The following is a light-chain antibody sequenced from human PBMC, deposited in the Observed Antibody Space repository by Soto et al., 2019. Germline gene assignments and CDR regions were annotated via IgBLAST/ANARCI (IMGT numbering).Light chain of an antibody. CDR1: QSISTY. J-gene: IGKJ1*01. Sequence: EIVLIQSPATLSLSPGERATLSCRASQSISTYLAWYRQTPGQAPRLLIHGASNRATGIPARISGSGSGTDFTLTISSLEPEDFAVYYCQQRTSWPLTWTFGQGTKVDIK. CDR3: QQRTSWPLTWT. CDR2: GAS. V-gene: IGKV3-11*01.